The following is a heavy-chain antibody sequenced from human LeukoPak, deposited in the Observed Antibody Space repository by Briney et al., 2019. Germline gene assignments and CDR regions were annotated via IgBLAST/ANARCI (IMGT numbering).Heavy chain of an antibody. CDR3: ASAITMIVVVTEGAFDI. D-gene: IGHD3-22*01. CDR2: IKPNSGGT. Sequence: ASAKVSCKASGYTFTGYYMHWVRQAPGQGLEWMGWIKPNSGGTNYAQKFQGRVTMTRDTSISTAYMELSRLRSDDTAVYYCASAITMIVVVTEGAFDIWGQGTMVTVSS. CDR1: GYTFTGYY. J-gene: IGHJ3*02. V-gene: IGHV1-2*02.